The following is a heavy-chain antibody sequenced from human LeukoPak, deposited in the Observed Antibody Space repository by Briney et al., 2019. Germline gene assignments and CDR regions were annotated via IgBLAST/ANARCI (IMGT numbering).Heavy chain of an antibody. CDR1: GFTFSSYW. Sequence: PGGSLRLSCAASGFTFSSYWMSWVRQAPGKGLEWVANIKQDGSEKYYVDSVKGRFTISRDNAKNSLYPQMNSLRAEDTAVYYCARRYFDWSFYYYYYYMDVWGKGTTVTVSS. CDR3: ARRYFDWSFYYYYYYMDV. J-gene: IGHJ6*03. V-gene: IGHV3-7*01. D-gene: IGHD3-9*01. CDR2: IKQDGSEK.